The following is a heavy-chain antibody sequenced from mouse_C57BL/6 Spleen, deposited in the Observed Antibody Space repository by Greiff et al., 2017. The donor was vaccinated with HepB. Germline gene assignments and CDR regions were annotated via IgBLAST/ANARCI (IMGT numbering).Heavy chain of an antibody. CDR2: INPSTGGT. D-gene: IGHD2-3*01. Sequence: EVQLQQSGPELVKPGASVKISCKASGYSFTGYYMNWVKQSPEKSLEWIGEINPSTGGTTYNQKFKAKATLTVDKSSSTAYMQLKSLTSEDSAVYYCASDGDYLDYWGQSTTLTVSS. CDR3: ASDGDYLDY. V-gene: IGHV1-42*01. J-gene: IGHJ2*01. CDR1: GYSFTGYY.